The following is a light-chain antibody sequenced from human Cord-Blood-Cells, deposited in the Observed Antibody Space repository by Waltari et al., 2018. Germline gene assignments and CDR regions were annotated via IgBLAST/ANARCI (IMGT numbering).Light chain of an antibody. J-gene: IGKJ4*01. Sequence: DIVLTQSALSLPVTPGEPASISCRASQSLLHSNGYKYLDRYLQKPGQSPQLLIYLGSNRASGVPDRVSGSGSGTEFTLKISRVEAEDVGGYYCMQALQTPLTFGGGTKVEIK. CDR2: LGS. V-gene: IGKV2-28*01. CDR3: MQALQTPLT. CDR1: QSLLHSNGYKY.